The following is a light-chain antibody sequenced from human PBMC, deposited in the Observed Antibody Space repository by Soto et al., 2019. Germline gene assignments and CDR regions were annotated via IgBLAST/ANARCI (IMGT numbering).Light chain of an antibody. V-gene: IGKV1-27*01. Sequence: DIQMTPSPSSLSAFVGDIVTMSCRASQGIHNFLAWYQHKPGKAPKLLIFGASTLHSGVPSRFSGSGSGTDFTLTISSLQPEDFATYYCLKDYSFPWTCGQGTKVDIK. CDR3: LKDYSFPWT. CDR1: QGIHNF. CDR2: GAS. J-gene: IGKJ1*01.